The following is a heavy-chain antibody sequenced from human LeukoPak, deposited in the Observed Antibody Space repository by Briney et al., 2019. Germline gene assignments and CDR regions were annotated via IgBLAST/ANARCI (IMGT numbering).Heavy chain of an antibody. CDR3: ARGNWFDP. V-gene: IGHV3-74*01. CDR2: INSDGSST. J-gene: IGHJ5*02. Sequence: GGSLRLSCTVSGFTVSSNSMSWVRHAPGKGLVWVSRINSDGSSTSYADSVKGRFTISRDNAKNTLYLQMNSLRAEDTAVYYCARGNWFDPWGQGTLVAVSS. CDR1: GFTVSSNS.